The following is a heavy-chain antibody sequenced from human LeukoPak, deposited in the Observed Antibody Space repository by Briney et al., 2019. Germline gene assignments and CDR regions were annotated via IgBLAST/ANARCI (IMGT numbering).Heavy chain of an antibody. CDR3: ASPQVVVVTAVAFDV. Sequence: GESLKISCKGCGYNFATNWIGWVRQMPGKGLEWMGIIYPGDSDTRYSPSFQGQVTISADKSISTAYLQWSSLKASDSAMYYCASPQVVVVTAVAFDVWRQGTMVTVSS. CDR1: GYNFATNW. CDR2: IYPGDSDT. J-gene: IGHJ3*01. D-gene: IGHD2-21*02. V-gene: IGHV5-51*01.